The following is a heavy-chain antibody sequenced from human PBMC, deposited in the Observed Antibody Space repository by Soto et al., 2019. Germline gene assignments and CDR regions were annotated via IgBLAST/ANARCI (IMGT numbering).Heavy chain of an antibody. J-gene: IGHJ5*02. CDR1: GYTFTSYA. Sequence: ASVKVSCKASGYTFTSYAMHWVRQAPGQRLEWMGWINAGNGNTKYSQKFQGRVTITRDTSASTAYMELSSLRSEDTAVYYCARDRRKACSGGSCYWVWFDPWGQGTLVTVSS. D-gene: IGHD2-15*01. CDR3: ARDRRKACSGGSCYWVWFDP. V-gene: IGHV1-3*01. CDR2: INAGNGNT.